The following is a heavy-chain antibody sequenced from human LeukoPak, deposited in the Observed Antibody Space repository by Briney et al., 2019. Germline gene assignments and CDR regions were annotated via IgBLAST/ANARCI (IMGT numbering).Heavy chain of an antibody. Sequence: ASVKVSCKASGYTFTSYAMHWVRQAPGQRLEWMGWINAGNGNTKYSQKFQGRVTITRDTSASTAYMELSSLRSEDTAVYYCARVSGYSGSYLAPFDYWGQGTLVTVSS. D-gene: IGHD1-26*01. CDR1: GYTFTSYA. J-gene: IGHJ4*02. CDR3: ARVSGYSGSYLAPFDY. CDR2: INAGNGNT. V-gene: IGHV1-3*01.